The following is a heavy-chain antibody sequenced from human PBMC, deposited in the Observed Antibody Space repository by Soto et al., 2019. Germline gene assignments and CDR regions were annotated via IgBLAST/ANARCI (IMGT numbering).Heavy chain of an antibody. J-gene: IGHJ4*02. CDR2: ISGSGGGT. CDR3: AKVGGLDSSGYPGGYFDY. Sequence: GGSLRLSCAASGFTFSSYAMSWVRQAPGKGLEWVSAISGSGGGTYYADSVKGRFTISRDNSKNTLYLQMNSLRAEDTAVYYCAKVGGLDSSGYPGGYFDYWGQGTLVTVSS. CDR1: GFTFSSYA. D-gene: IGHD3-22*01. V-gene: IGHV3-23*01.